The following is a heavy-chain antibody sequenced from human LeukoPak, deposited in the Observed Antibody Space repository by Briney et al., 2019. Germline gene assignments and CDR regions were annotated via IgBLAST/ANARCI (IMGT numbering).Heavy chain of an antibody. D-gene: IGHD5-18*01. J-gene: IGHJ4*02. CDR3: AAADERGYSYGHITY. CDR2: IWYDGSNK. Sequence: GGSLRLSCAASGFTFSSYGMHWVRQAPGKGLEWVAVIWYDGSNKYCADSVKGRFTISRDNSKNTLYLQMNSLRAEDTAVYYCAAADERGYSYGHITYWGQGTLVTVSS. CDR1: GFTFSSYG. V-gene: IGHV3-33*01.